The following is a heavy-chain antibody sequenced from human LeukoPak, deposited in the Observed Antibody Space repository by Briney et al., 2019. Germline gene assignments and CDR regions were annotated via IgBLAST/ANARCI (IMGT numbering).Heavy chain of an antibody. CDR3: ARGYVSSSWFYFDY. Sequence: ASVKVSCKASAYTFTSHGISWVRQAPGQGLEWMGWISAYNGDTKYAQKTQGRVTMTTDASTSTAYMELRSLRSDDTAVYYCARGYVSSSWFYFDYWGQGTLVTVSS. CDR2: ISAYNGDT. V-gene: IGHV1-18*01. D-gene: IGHD6-13*01. J-gene: IGHJ4*02. CDR1: AYTFTSHG.